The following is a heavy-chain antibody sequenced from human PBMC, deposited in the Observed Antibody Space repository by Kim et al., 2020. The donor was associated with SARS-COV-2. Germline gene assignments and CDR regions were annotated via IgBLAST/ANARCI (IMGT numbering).Heavy chain of an antibody. CDR2: MSSSGRKI. Sequence: GGSLRLSCAASGFTFSRHEMNWVRQAPGKGLEWISYMSSSGRKIHYADSVQGRFTISRDNAKKSLFLQMNNLRVDDTAVYYCAKGGITRFGLVLLGHSYNMDTWGKGTTVTVSS. J-gene: IGHJ6*03. CDR3: AKGGITRFGLVLLGHSYNMDT. D-gene: IGHD3-3*01. CDR1: GFTFSRHE. V-gene: IGHV3-48*03.